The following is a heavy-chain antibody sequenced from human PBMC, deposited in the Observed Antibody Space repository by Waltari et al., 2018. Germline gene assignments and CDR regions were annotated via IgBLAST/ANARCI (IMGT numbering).Heavy chain of an antibody. D-gene: IGHD5-18*01. J-gene: IGHJ4*02. CDR3: ARDRGYGYYFDY. CDR2: IDTDGGST. CDR1: GFTFSNYW. Sequence: EVQLVESGGGLVQPGGSLRLSCAASGFTFSNYWMHWVRQAPGKGLVWVSRIDTDGGSTTYADSVKGRFTISRDNAKNTLYLQMNSLRAEDTAVYYCARDRGYGYYFDYWGQGTLVTVSS. V-gene: IGHV3-74*01.